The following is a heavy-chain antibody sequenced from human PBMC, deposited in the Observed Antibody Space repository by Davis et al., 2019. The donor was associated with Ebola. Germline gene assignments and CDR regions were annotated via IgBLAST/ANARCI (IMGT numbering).Heavy chain of an antibody. CDR2: ISGSGART. J-gene: IGHJ6*02. CDR1: GFAFSNNA. Sequence: GGSLRLSCSASGFAFSNNAMNWVRQAPGKGLEWVSGISGSGARTFYANSVKGRFSISRDTYKDTLYLEINSLRAEDTAVYHCARCLGGYYPRGYYYGMDVWGQGTTVTVSS. V-gene: IGHV3-23*01. CDR3: ARCLGGYYPRGYYYGMDV. D-gene: IGHD3-22*01.